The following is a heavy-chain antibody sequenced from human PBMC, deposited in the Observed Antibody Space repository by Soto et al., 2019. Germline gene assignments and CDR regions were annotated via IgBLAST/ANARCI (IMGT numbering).Heavy chain of an antibody. J-gene: IGHJ6*02. Sequence: SQTLSLTCAISGDSVSSNSAAWNWIRQSPSRGLEWLGRTYYRSKWYNDYAVSVKSRITINPDTSKNQFSLQLNPVTPEDTAVYYCARDTYSSGWSHYYYYGMDVWGQGTTVTVSS. D-gene: IGHD6-19*01. CDR2: TYYRSKWYN. CDR3: ARDTYSSGWSHYYYYGMDV. CDR1: GDSVSSNSAA. V-gene: IGHV6-1*01.